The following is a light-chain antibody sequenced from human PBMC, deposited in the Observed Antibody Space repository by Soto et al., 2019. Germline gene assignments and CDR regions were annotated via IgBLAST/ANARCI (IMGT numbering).Light chain of an antibody. V-gene: IGKV1-17*03. CDR1: HNINYY. J-gene: IGKJ4*01. CDR3: LQHNSYPLT. Sequence: DIQMTQSPSAMSASVGDRFTISCRASHNINYYLAWFQQKPGKVPKRLIYSASSLQSGVPSRFSGSGSGTEVTLTITGLQPEDTAIYYCLQHNSYPLTFGGGTKVEIK. CDR2: SAS.